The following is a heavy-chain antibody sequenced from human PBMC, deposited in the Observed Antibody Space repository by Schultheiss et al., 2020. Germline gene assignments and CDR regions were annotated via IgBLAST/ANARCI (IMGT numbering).Heavy chain of an antibody. D-gene: IGHD2-15*01. CDR1: GFTFDDYA. Sequence: GGSLRLSCAASGFTFDDYAMHWVRQAPGKGLEWVSSISSSSSYIYYADSVKGRFTISRDNAKNSLYLQMNSLRAEDTAVYYCARGCSGGSCYPALIYYYYGMDVWGQGTTVTVSS. V-gene: IGHV3-21*01. J-gene: IGHJ6*02. CDR2: ISSSSSYI. CDR3: ARGCSGGSCYPALIYYYYGMDV.